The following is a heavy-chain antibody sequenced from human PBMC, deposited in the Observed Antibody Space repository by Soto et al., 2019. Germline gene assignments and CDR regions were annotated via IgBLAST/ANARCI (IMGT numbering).Heavy chain of an antibody. CDR3: AAYGIAVAGDYYYYGMDV. Sequence: GASVKVSCKASGGTFSSYAISWVRQAPGQGLEWMGGIIPIFGTANYAQKFQGRVTITADESTSTAYMELSSLRSEDTAVYYCAAYGIAVAGDYYYYGMDVWGQGTTVTVS. CDR2: IIPIFGTA. D-gene: IGHD6-19*01. CDR1: GGTFSSYA. J-gene: IGHJ6*02. V-gene: IGHV1-69*13.